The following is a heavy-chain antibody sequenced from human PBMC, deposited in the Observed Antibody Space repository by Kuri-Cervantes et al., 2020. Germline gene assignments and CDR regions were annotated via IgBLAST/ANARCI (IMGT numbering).Heavy chain of an antibody. D-gene: IGHD6-19*01. J-gene: IGHJ4*02. CDR1: GFTFSSYA. Sequence: GGSLRLSCAASGFTFSSYAMHWVRQAPGKGLEWVAVISYDGSNKYYADSVEGRFTISRDNAKNSLYLQMNSLRAEDTAVYYCARETSSGWFDYWGQGTLVTVSS. CDR3: ARETSSGWFDY. V-gene: IGHV3-30-3*01. CDR2: ISYDGSNK.